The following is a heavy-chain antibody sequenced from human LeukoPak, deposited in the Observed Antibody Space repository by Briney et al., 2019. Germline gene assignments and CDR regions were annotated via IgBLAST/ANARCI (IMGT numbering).Heavy chain of an antibody. D-gene: IGHD5-18*01. CDR1: GGSISSGNW. V-gene: IGHV4-4*02. CDR3: ARQSTAMGTFDY. CDR2: IYHSGST. Sequence: SGTLSLTCAVSGGSISSGNWWSWVRQPPGKGLEWIGQIYHSGSTNCNPSLKSRVTISVEKSKNQFSLNLTSVTAADTAVYYCARQSTAMGTFDYWGQGTLVPVSS. J-gene: IGHJ4*02.